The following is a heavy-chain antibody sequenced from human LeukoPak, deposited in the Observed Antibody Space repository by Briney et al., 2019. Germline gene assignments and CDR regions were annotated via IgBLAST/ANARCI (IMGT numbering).Heavy chain of an antibody. CDR1: GFTFSSYW. CDR2: LKQDGSEK. Sequence: GGSLRLSCAASGFTFSSYWMSWVRQAPGKGLEWVANLKQDGSEKYYVDSVKGRFTISRDNAKNSLYLQMNSLRAEDTAVYYCAREETYYDILTGNYFDYWGQGTLVTVSS. J-gene: IGHJ4*02. V-gene: IGHV3-7*01. D-gene: IGHD3-9*01. CDR3: AREETYYDILTGNYFDY.